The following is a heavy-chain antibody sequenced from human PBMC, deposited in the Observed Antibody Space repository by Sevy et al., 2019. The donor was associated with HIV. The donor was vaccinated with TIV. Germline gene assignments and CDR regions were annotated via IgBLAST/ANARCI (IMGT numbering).Heavy chain of an antibody. CDR2: ISSSSSYI. CDR3: ARARRDSSGYYYVNGDYFDY. D-gene: IGHD3-22*01. V-gene: IGHV3-21*01. CDR1: GFTFSSYS. Sequence: GGSLRLSCAASGFTFSSYSMNWVRQAPGKGLEWVSSISSSSSYIYYADSVKGRFTISRDNAKNSLYLQMNSLRAEDTAVYYCARARRDSSGYYYVNGDYFDYWGQGTLVTVSS. J-gene: IGHJ4*02.